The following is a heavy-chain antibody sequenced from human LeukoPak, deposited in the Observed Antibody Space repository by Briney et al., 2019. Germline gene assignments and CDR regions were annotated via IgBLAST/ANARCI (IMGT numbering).Heavy chain of an antibody. V-gene: IGHV3-53*01. CDR1: GFIVSSDF. CDR3: TRGGSMVRGVL. D-gene: IGHD3-10*01. CDR2: MNSGGST. Sequence: GGSLRLSCAASGFIVSSDFMNWVRQAPGKGLEWVSAMNSGGSTFYADSVKGRFIISRDKSRNTLYLQMNSLSVDDTAVYYCTRGGSMVRGVLWGQGTLVTVSP. J-gene: IGHJ4*02.